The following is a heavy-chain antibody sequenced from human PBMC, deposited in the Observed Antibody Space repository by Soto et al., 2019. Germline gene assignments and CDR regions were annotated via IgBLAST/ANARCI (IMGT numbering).Heavy chain of an antibody. CDR3: AREVCDYAYYYYYMDV. J-gene: IGHJ6*03. D-gene: IGHD4-17*01. CDR2: ISSSSSYI. V-gene: IGHV3-21*01. Sequence: EVQLVESGGGLVKPGGSLRLSCAASGFTFSSYSMNWVRQAPGKGLEWVSSISSSSSYIYYADSVKGRFTISRDNAKNSLYLQMNSLRAEDTAVYYCAREVCDYAYYYYYMDVWGKGTTVTVSS. CDR1: GFTFSSYS.